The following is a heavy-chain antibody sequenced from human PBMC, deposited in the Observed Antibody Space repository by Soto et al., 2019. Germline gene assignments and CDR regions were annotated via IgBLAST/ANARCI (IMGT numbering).Heavy chain of an antibody. V-gene: IGHV3-23*01. CDR3: AAQPRFGDLSPDYYGMDV. Sequence: EVQLLESGGGLVQPGGSLRLSCAASGFTFSNYAMAWLRQAPGKGLEWVSGVTADGGDTYYADSVKGRFTISRDNSKNAVYLQMNSRTVEDTAVYYCAAQPRFGDLSPDYYGMDVWGQGTTVTVSS. CDR1: GFTFSNYA. D-gene: IGHD3-10*01. CDR2: VTADGGDT. J-gene: IGHJ6*02.